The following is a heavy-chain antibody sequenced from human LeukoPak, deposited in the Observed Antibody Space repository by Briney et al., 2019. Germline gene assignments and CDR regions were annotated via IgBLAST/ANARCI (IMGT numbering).Heavy chain of an antibody. Sequence: GGSLRLSCAASKFTFNRYAMSWVRQAPGKGLEWVSTISDSGGSTYYADSVKGRFTISRVNSKNTLYLQLHSLRAEDTAIYYCANLPDWGSEGFDYWGQGTLVTVSS. D-gene: IGHD3/OR15-3a*01. V-gene: IGHV3-23*01. CDR3: ANLPDWGSEGFDY. CDR1: KFTFNRYA. CDR2: ISDSGGST. J-gene: IGHJ4*02.